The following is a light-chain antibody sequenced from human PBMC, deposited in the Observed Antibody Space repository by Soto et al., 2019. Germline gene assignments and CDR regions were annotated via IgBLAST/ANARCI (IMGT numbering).Light chain of an antibody. V-gene: IGLV2-8*01. Sequence: CTGTSSDVGGYNYVSWYQQHPGKAPKLMIYEVSKRPSGVPDRFSGSKSGNTASLTVSGLQAEDEADYYCSSYAGSNNVFGTGTKVTVL. J-gene: IGLJ1*01. CDR2: EVS. CDR1: SSDVGGYNY. CDR3: SSYAGSNNV.